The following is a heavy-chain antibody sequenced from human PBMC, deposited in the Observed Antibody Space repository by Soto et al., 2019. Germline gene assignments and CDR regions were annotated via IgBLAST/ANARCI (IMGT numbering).Heavy chain of an antibody. Sequence: GSLRLSCAASGFTFSTYSMMWVRQAPGKGLEWISCISGNSRTIYYADSVKGRFTISRDNAKNSLYLQMNSLRAEDTSVYYCARERVTTTAADFWGQGTLVTVSS. CDR2: ISGNSRTI. CDR3: ARERVTTTAADF. V-gene: IGHV3-48*04. J-gene: IGHJ4*02. CDR1: GFTFSTYS. D-gene: IGHD4-17*01.